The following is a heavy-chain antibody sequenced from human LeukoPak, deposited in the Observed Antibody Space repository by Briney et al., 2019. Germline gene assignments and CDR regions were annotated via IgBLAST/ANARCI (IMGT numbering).Heavy chain of an antibody. CDR2: INHSGST. D-gene: IGHD3-3*01. J-gene: IGHJ4*02. CDR3: ARHSTFFGVVIIKGRVRGPYY. CDR1: GGSISNDY. Sequence: PSETLSLTCTVSGGSISNDYWSWIRQPPGKGLEWIGEINHSGSTNYNPSLKSRVTISVDTSKNQFSLKLSSVTAADTAVYYCARHSTFFGVVIIKGRVRGPYYWGQGTLVTVSS. V-gene: IGHV4-34*01.